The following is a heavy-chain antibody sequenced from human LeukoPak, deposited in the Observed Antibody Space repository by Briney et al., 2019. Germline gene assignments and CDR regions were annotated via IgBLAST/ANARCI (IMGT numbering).Heavy chain of an antibody. CDR3: AKVASYSGSYGDTFGI. Sequence: GRSLRLSCAASGFTFSSYGMHWVRQAPGKGLEWVAVISYDGSNKYYADSVKGRFTISRDNSKNTLCLQMNSLRAEDTAVYYCAKVASYSGSYGDTFGIWGQGTMVTVSS. D-gene: IGHD1-26*01. J-gene: IGHJ3*02. CDR1: GFTFSSYG. CDR2: ISYDGSNK. V-gene: IGHV3-30*18.